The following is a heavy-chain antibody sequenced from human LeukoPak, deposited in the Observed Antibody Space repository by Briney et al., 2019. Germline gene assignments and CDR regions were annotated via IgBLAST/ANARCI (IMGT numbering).Heavy chain of an antibody. CDR2: INPNSGGT. J-gene: IGHJ6*02. D-gene: IGHD5-12*01. CDR1: GYTFIGYY. V-gene: IGHV1-2*02. Sequence: GASVKVSCKASGYTFIGYYMHWVRQAPGQGLEWMGWINPNSGGTNYAQKFQGRVTMTRDTSISTAYMELSRLRSDDTAVYYCARGSGGLRYGMDVWGQGTTVTVSS. CDR3: ARGSGGLRYGMDV.